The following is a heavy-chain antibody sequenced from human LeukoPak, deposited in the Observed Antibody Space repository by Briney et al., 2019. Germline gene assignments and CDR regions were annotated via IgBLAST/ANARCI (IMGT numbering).Heavy chain of an antibody. CDR2: INPYIDDK. CDR1: GYPFISGP. V-gene: IGHV1-18*01. J-gene: IGHJ4*02. Sequence: ASVKVSCKASGYPFISGPISWVRQAPGQGLEWMGWINPYIDDKHSAPKFQGRVTLTTDTSTSTAYMELRDLTSDDTAMYFRARDERRLAAGGEHYFDYWGQGTLVTVSS. CDR3: ARDERRLAAGGEHYFDY. D-gene: IGHD2-21*01.